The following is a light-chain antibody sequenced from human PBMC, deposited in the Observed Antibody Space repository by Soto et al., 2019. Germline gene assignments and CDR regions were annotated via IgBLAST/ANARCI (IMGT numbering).Light chain of an antibody. CDR2: DAA. V-gene: IGKV3-11*01. Sequence: EIVLTQSPATLSLPPGERATLSCRASQSVSTDVGWYQQKPGQAPRLLIYDAANRATGIPARCSGSGSGTDFTRTNSSLEPEDVAVEYGQQRSNWITFGQGTRLEIK. CDR1: QSVSTD. J-gene: IGKJ5*01. CDR3: QQRSNWIT.